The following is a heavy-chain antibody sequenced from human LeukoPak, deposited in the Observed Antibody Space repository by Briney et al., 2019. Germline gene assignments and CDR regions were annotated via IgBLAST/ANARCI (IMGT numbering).Heavy chain of an antibody. J-gene: IGHJ6*03. D-gene: IGHD3-3*01. V-gene: IGHV4-4*07. Sequence: SETLSLTCTVSGGSISSYYWSWIRQPAGKGLEWIGRIYTSGSTNYNPSLKSRVTMSVDTSKNQLSLKLSSVTAADTAVYYCARAVTIFGEPNYYYYYMDVWGKGTTVTVSS. CDR1: GGSISSYY. CDR3: ARAVTIFGEPNYYYYYMDV. CDR2: IYTSGST.